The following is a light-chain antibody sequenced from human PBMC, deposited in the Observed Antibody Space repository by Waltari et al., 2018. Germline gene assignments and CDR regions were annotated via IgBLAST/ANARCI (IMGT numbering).Light chain of an antibody. V-gene: IGKV1-12*01. CDR3: QQANSFPIT. J-gene: IGKJ5*01. CDR1: QGIGSR. CDR2: AAS. Sequence: DIQMTQSPSSVSASVGVRFTLTCRSSQGIGSRLACYQQKPGNAPKLLIYAASTLQSGVPSRFSGSGSGTDFTLTISSLQPEDFATYYCQQANSFPITFGQGTRLEIK.